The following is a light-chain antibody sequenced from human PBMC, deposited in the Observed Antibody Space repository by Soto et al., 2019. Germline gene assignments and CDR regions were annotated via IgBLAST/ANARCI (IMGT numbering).Light chain of an antibody. CDR2: DAS. Sequence: DIEMTQSPSTLSASVGDRVTITCRASQTIRRWFAWYQQRPGKAPKVLIYDASTLESGVPARFSGSGSETDFTLTISSLQPEDSATYYCQHYNSDPWTFGQGTKVEIK. J-gene: IGKJ1*01. CDR1: QTIRRW. CDR3: QHYNSDPWT. V-gene: IGKV1-5*01.